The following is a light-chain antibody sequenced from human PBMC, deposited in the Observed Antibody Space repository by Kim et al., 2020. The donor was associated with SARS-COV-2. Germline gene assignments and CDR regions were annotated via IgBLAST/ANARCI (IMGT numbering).Light chain of an antibody. Sequence: SASVGDRVTITCRARQGISHYLAWFQQKPGNAPKSLIDATSSLQSGVTSKFSGSGSGTDFTLTISSLQPEDFATYYCQQYNSYPYTFGQGTKLDI. CDR1: QGISHY. J-gene: IGKJ2*01. CDR3: QQYNSYPYT. V-gene: IGKV1-16*02. CDR2: ATS.